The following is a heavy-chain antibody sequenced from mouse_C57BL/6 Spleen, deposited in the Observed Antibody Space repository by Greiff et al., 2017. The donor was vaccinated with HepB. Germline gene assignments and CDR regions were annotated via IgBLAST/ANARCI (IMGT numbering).Heavy chain of an antibody. D-gene: IGHD1-1*01. V-gene: IGHV1-18*01. CDR3: ARTVVSYYYAMDY. CDR2: INPNNGGT. Sequence: EVQVVESGPELVKPGASVKIPCKASGYTFTDYNMDWVKQSHGKSLEWIGDINPNNGGTIYNQKFKGKATLTVDKSSSTAYMELRSLTSEDTAVYYCARTVVSYYYAMDYWGQGTSVTVSS. CDR1: GYTFTDYN. J-gene: IGHJ4*01.